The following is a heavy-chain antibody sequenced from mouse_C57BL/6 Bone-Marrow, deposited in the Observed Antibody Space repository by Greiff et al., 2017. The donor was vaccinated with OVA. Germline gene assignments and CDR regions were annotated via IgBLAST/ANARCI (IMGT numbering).Heavy chain of an antibody. Sequence: EVHLVESGAELVKPGASVKLSCTASGFNINDYYMHWVKQRTEQGLEWIGRIDPEDGETKYNPKFQGKATITADTSSNTAYLQLSSLTSEDTAVYYCARAGYGYFDYWGQGNTLTVSS. CDR3: ARAGYGYFDY. D-gene: IGHD3-2*02. J-gene: IGHJ2*01. CDR2: IDPEDGET. V-gene: IGHV14-2*01. CDR1: GFNINDYY.